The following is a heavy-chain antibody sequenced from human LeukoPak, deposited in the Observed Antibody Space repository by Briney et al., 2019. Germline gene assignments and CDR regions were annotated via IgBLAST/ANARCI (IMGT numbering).Heavy chain of an antibody. Sequence: GGSLRLSCAAPGFTFSNYGIRTGRQTPHKEVERVAEISFEGGNQDIADSVKGRFTSSRDNSKNTLYLQMNSLRAEDTAMYYCAKDRYDFWSGYCMDVWGQGTTVTVSS. CDR3: AKDRYDFWSGYCMDV. D-gene: IGHD3-3*01. CDR1: GFTFSNYG. CDR2: ISFEGGNQ. V-gene: IGHV3-30*18. J-gene: IGHJ6*01.